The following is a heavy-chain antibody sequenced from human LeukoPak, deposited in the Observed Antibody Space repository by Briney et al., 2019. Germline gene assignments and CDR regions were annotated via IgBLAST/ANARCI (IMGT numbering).Heavy chain of an antibody. CDR1: GFTFSSYA. D-gene: IGHD5-18*01. Sequence: PGGSLRLSCAASGFTFSSYAMHWVRQAPGKGLEWVAVISYDGSNKYYADSVKGRFTISRDNSKNTLYPQMNSLRAEDTAVYYCAKRGYSYGSFDYWGQGTLVTVSS. J-gene: IGHJ4*02. CDR2: ISYDGSNK. CDR3: AKRGYSYGSFDY. V-gene: IGHV3-30*04.